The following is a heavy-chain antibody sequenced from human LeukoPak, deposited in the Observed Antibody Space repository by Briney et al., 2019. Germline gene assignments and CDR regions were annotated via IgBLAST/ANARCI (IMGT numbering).Heavy chain of an antibody. J-gene: IGHJ4*02. Sequence: PGGSLRLSCAASGFTFSSYEMNWVRQAPGKGLEWVSYISSSGSTIYYADSVKGRFTISRDNAKNSLYLQMNSLRAEDTAVYYCAKGGGYSYGYIFFAFDYWGQGTLVTVSS. D-gene: IGHD5-18*01. CDR2: ISSSGSTI. CDR3: AKGGGYSYGYIFFAFDY. CDR1: GFTFSSYE. V-gene: IGHV3-48*03.